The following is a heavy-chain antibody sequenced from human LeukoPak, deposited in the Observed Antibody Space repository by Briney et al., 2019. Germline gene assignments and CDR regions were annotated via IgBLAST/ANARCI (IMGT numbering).Heavy chain of an antibody. CDR2: INSDGRNT. D-gene: IGHD2/OR15-2a*01. CDR3: ARGSTTGWPDFLDY. J-gene: IGHJ4*02. Sequence: GGSLRLSCAASGFTFSDYWMHWVRQVPGKGLVWVSRINSDGRNTPYADSVKGQFTISRDNAKNTLYLQMNSRRDDGTVVYYCARGSTTGWPDFLDYWPRGTLVCVSS. CDR1: GFTFSDYW. V-gene: IGHV3-74*01.